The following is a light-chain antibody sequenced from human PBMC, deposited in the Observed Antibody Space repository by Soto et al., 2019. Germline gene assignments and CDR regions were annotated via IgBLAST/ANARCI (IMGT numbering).Light chain of an antibody. CDR2: GAS. J-gene: IGKJ4*01. Sequence: DILLTQSPAIVSVSPGERATLSCRASRSFSTNLAWHHHKHGQAPRLLIYGASTRVTDIPARFRGSGSATDFTLTIHYLKSEDFGVYYCQLYDTSLPAVTFGGGTKVEI. V-gene: IGKV3-15*01. CDR1: RSFSTN. CDR3: QLYDTSLPAVT.